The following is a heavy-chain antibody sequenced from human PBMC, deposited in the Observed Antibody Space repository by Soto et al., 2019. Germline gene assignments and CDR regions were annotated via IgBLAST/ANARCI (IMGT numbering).Heavy chain of an antibody. D-gene: IGHD6-19*01. CDR1: GGSVSSGSYY. Sequence: SETLSLTCTVSGGSVSSGSYYWSWIRQPPGKGLEWIGYIYYSGSTNYNPSLKSRVTISVDTSKNQFSLKLSSVTAADTAVYYWARKREQWLVRTVGWFDPWGQGTLVTVSS. CDR2: IYYSGST. CDR3: ARKREQWLVRTVGWFDP. V-gene: IGHV4-61*01. J-gene: IGHJ5*02.